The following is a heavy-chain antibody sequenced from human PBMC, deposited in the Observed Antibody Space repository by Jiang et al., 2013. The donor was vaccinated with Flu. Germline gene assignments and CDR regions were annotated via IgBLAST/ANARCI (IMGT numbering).Heavy chain of an antibody. CDR2: IHPSGGST. J-gene: IGHJ4*02. D-gene: IGHD6-25*01. V-gene: IGHV1-46*01. CDR1: GYTFTSYY. CDR3: TTYHYSSGAFDY. Sequence: SGAEVKKPGASVKVSCKASGYTFTSYYMYWVRQAPGQGLEWMGMIHPSGGSTVYAQKFQGRVTMTRDTSTSTAYMELRSLRSEDTATYYCTTYHYSSGAFDYWGQGTLVTVSS.